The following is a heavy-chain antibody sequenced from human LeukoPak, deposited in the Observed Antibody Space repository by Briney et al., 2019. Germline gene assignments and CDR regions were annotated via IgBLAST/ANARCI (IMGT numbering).Heavy chain of an antibody. J-gene: IGHJ4*02. CDR1: GDSISTYY. CDR3: ASRISSGSSWYRPFDY. Sequence: SETLSLTCSVSGDSISTYYWTWIRQPPGKGLEWIGSSYYSGSTNYNPSLKSRVTISVGTSKNQFSLKLNSVTAADTAVYYCASRISSGSSWYRPFDYWGQGTLVTVSS. V-gene: IGHV4-59*01. CDR2: SYYSGST. D-gene: IGHD6-13*01.